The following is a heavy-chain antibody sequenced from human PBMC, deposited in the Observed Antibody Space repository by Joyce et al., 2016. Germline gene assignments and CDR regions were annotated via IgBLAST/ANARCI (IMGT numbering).Heavy chain of an antibody. CDR3: ARTYCSGGSCYYRAVYYYYVMDV. D-gene: IGHD2-15*01. J-gene: IGHJ6*02. CDR2: ISYDGSNK. CDR1: GFTFSSYA. Sequence: QVQLVESGGGVVEPGRSLRLSCAASGFTFSSYAMHWVRQAPGKGWEWVAVISYDGSNKYYAYSVKGRFTISRDNSKNTLYLQMNSLRAEDTAVYYCARTYCSGGSCYYRAVYYYYVMDVWGQGTTVTVSS. V-gene: IGHV3-30*04.